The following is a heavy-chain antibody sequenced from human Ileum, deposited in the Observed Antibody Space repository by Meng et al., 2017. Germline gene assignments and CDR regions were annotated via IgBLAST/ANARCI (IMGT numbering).Heavy chain of an antibody. CDR2: ISSSSSYI. V-gene: IGHV3-21*01. J-gene: IGHJ4*02. CDR3: ARDRRFLYYFDY. D-gene: IGHD3-3*01. CDR1: GFNLMGYS. Sequence: VAGGSMVRLWRSLIISCADSGFNLMGYSMNGVRQAPGKGMEWVSSISSSSSYIYYADSVKGRLTISRDKAKNSLYLQMNSLRAEDTAVYYCARDRRFLYYFDYWGQGTLVTVSS.